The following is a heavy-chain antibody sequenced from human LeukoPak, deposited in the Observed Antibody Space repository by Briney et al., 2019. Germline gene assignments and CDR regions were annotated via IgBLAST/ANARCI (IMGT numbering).Heavy chain of an antibody. V-gene: IGHV3-30-3*01. Sequence: PGGSLRLSCAASGFTFSSYAMHWVRQAPGKGLEWVAVISYDGSNKYYADSVKGRFTISRDNPKNTLYLQMNSLRAEDTAVYYCARGYYDFWSGYYRTYFDYWGQGTLVTVSS. CDR1: GFTFSSYA. D-gene: IGHD3-3*01. CDR2: ISYDGSNK. CDR3: ARGYYDFWSGYYRTYFDY. J-gene: IGHJ4*02.